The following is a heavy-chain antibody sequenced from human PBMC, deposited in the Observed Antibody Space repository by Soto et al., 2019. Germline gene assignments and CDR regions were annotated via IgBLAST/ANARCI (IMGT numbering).Heavy chain of an antibody. D-gene: IGHD2-2*01. J-gene: IGHJ5*02. V-gene: IGHV1-18*01. CDR1: GYTFTSYG. CDR3: SRRIPAPFWFDP. Sequence: ASVKVSCKASGYTFTSYGISWVRQAPGQGLEWMGWISAYNGNTNYAQKLQGRVTMTTDTSTSTAYMELRSLSSDDTAASSWSRRIPAPFWFDPWGQGTLVTVSS. CDR2: ISAYNGNT.